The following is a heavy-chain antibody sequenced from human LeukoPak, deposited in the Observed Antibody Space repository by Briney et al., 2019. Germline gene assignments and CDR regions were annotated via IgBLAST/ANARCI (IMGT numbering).Heavy chain of an antibody. V-gene: IGHV3-7*01. CDR1: GFTFTTYW. Sequence: GGSLRLSCAASGFTFTTYWMSWVRQAPGQGLEWVANINQDGNEKYYVDSVKGRFTMSRDNAKNSLCLQMNSLRADDTAVYYCARTNSQARDYYYYMDVWGKGTTVTVSS. CDR3: ARTNSQARDYYYYMDV. CDR2: INQDGNEK. J-gene: IGHJ6*03. D-gene: IGHD1-7*01.